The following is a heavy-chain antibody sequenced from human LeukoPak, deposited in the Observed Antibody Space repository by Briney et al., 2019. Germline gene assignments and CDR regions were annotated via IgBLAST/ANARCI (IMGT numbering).Heavy chain of an antibody. V-gene: IGHV4-34*01. D-gene: IGHD3-9*01. CDR1: GGSFSGYY. Sequence: SETLSLTCAVYGGSFSGYYWSWIRQPPGKGLEWIGETNHSGSTNYNPSLKSRVTISVDTSKNQFSLKLSSVTAADTAVYYCARGSDYDILTGYYPLRYWGQGTLVTVSS. J-gene: IGHJ4*02. CDR2: TNHSGST. CDR3: ARGSDYDILTGYYPLRY.